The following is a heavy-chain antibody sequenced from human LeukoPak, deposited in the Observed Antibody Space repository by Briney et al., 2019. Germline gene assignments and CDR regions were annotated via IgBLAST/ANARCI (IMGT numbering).Heavy chain of an antibody. CDR1: GGSISSSNW. CDR3: ARAQWIKGEVPTGWYFDL. Sequence: SETLSLTCAVSGGSISSSNWWSWVRQPPGKGLEWMGSIYYSGSTYYNPSLKSRVTISVDTSKNQFSLKLSSVTAADTAVYYCARAQWIKGEVPTGWYFDLWGRGTLVTVSS. V-gene: IGHV4-4*02. D-gene: IGHD2-8*02. CDR2: IYYSGST. J-gene: IGHJ2*01.